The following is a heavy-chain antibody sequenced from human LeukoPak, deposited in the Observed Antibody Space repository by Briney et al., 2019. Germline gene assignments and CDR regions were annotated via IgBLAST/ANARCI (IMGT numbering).Heavy chain of an antibody. V-gene: IGHV3-49*04. CDR2: IRSKAYGGTT. J-gene: IGHJ6*02. CDR3: TRGTIQLWLYYGMEV. CDR1: RFTLRDHS. D-gene: IGHD5-18*01. Sequence: GGSPRLSCTASRFTLRDHSISWGRQAPGEGAGGGVLIRSKAYGGTTEYAASVKGRFTISRDNSKSIAYLKMNSLKTEDTAVYYCTRGTIQLWLYYGMEVWDQKTTVIVSS.